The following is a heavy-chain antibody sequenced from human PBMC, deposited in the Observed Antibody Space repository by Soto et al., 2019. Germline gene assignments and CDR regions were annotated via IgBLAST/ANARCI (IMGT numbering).Heavy chain of an antibody. Sequence: SETLSLTCTVSGGSISSGGYYWSWIRQHPGKGLEWIGYIYYSGSTYYNPSLKSRVTISVDTSKNQFSLKLSSVTAADTAVYYCARGPTPGYCSGGSCYSALSDFDYWGQGTLVTVSS. CDR3: ARGPTPGYCSGGSCYSALSDFDY. D-gene: IGHD2-15*01. CDR1: GGSISSGGYY. V-gene: IGHV4-31*03. CDR2: IYYSGST. J-gene: IGHJ4*02.